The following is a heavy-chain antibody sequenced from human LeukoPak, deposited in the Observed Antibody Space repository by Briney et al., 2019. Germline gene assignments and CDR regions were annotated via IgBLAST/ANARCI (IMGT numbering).Heavy chain of an antibody. CDR1: GFTFSSYG. CDR2: IKQDGSEK. D-gene: IGHD3-16*01. Sequence: GGSLRLSCAASGFTFSSYGMSWVRQAPGKGLEWVANIKQDGSEKYYVDSVKGRFTISRGNAKNSLYLQMNSLRAEDTAVYYCARGLGVFDYWGQGTLVTVSS. J-gene: IGHJ4*02. V-gene: IGHV3-7*01. CDR3: ARGLGVFDY.